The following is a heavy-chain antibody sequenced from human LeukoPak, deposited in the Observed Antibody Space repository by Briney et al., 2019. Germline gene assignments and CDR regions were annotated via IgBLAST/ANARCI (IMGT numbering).Heavy chain of an antibody. CDR3: ARGYSSSWFTFFDY. Sequence: SETLSLTCTVPGGSISSSSYYWGWIRQPPGKGLEWIGSIYYSGSTYYNPSLKSRVTISVDTSKNQFSLKLSSVTAADTAVYYCARGYSSSWFTFFDYWGQGTLVTVSS. J-gene: IGHJ4*02. CDR1: GGSISSSSYY. V-gene: IGHV4-39*01. D-gene: IGHD6-13*01. CDR2: IYYSGST.